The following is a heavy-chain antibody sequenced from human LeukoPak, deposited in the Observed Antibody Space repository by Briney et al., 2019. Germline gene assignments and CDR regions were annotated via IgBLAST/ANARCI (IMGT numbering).Heavy chain of an antibody. CDR3: ARDGGYCSGVTCYNHYYYMDV. Sequence: SETLSLTCTVSGDSISSYYWSWIRQPAGKGLEWIGRIYANGSTNYNPSLKSRVTMSVDTSKNLFSLKLTSVTAADTAVYYCARDGGYCSGVTCYNHYYYMDVWGKGTTVTISS. D-gene: IGHD2-15*01. V-gene: IGHV4-4*07. CDR2: IYANGST. J-gene: IGHJ6*03. CDR1: GDSISSYY.